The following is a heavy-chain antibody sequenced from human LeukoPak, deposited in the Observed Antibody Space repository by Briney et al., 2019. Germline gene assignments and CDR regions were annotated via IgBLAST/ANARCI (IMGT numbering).Heavy chain of an antibody. Sequence: GGSLRLSCAASGFTLRSYDMHWVRQVTGKGLEWVSAIGISGDTYYPGSVKGRFTISRENAKNSLYLQMNSLTAGDTAMYYCARGGIPVSGIDEIDYWGQGTLVTVSS. J-gene: IGHJ4*02. CDR2: IGISGDT. CDR3: ARGGIPVSGIDEIDY. V-gene: IGHV3-13*01. CDR1: GFTLRSYD. D-gene: IGHD6-19*01.